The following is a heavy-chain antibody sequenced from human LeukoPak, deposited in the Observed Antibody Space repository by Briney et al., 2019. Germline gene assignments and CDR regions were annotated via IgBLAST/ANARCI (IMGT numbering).Heavy chain of an antibody. CDR2: ISAYNGNI. D-gene: IGHD1-26*01. V-gene: IGHV1-18*01. J-gene: IGHJ4*02. CDR3: ARRYSGSYYLDY. CDR1: GYTFTSYG. Sequence: ASVKVTCKASGYTFTSYGISWVRQAPGQGLEWMGWISAYNGNINYAQKLQGRVTMTTDTSTSTAYMELRSLRSDDTAVYYCARRYSGSYYLDYWGQGTLVTVSS.